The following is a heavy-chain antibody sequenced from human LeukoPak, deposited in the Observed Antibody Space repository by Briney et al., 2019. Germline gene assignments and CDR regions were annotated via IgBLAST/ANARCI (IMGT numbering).Heavy chain of an antibody. Sequence: ASVKVSCKASGYTFTGYYMYWVRQAPGQGLEWMGWINPNTGDTSYAQKFQGRVTMTRDTSISTAYMELSRLRSDDTAVYYCARDAGSLRYFDWSDYYYYMDVWGKGTTVTVSS. CDR2: INPNTGDT. CDR1: GYTFTGYY. J-gene: IGHJ6*03. V-gene: IGHV1-2*02. CDR3: ARDAGSLRYFDWSDYYYYMDV. D-gene: IGHD3-9*01.